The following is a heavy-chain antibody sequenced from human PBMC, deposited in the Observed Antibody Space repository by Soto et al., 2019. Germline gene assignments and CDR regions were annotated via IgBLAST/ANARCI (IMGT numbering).Heavy chain of an antibody. V-gene: IGHV3-33*01. D-gene: IGHD3-10*01. Sequence: QVQLVESGGGVVQPGRSLRLSCAASGFTFSSYGMHWVRQAPGKGLEWVAVIWYDGSNKYYADSVKGRFTVSRDNSKNTLYLQMNSLRAEDTAVYYCARAERDGSGSPDLYYYYYMDVWGKGTTVTVSS. CDR2: IWYDGSNK. CDR3: ARAERDGSGSPDLYYYYYMDV. J-gene: IGHJ6*03. CDR1: GFTFSSYG.